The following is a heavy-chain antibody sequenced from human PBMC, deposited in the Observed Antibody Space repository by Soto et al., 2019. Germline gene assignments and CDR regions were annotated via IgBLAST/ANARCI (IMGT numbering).Heavy chain of an antibody. CDR3: ASSPRGCTNGVCYIDFDY. D-gene: IGHD2-8*01. J-gene: IGHJ4*02. Sequence: QVQLVQSGAEVKKPGSSVKVSCKASGGTFSSYAISWVRQAPGQGLAWMGGIIPIFGTANYAQKFQGRVTITADESTSTAYMELSSLRSEDTSVYYCASSPRGCTNGVCYIDFDYWGQGTLVTVSS. CDR2: IIPIFGTA. CDR1: GGTFSSYA. V-gene: IGHV1-69*01.